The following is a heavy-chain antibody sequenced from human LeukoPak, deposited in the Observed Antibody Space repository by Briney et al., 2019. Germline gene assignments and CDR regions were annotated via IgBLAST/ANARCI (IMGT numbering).Heavy chain of an antibody. CDR2: IYYSGST. CDR3: AHRSGYYYDY. J-gene: IGHJ4*02. D-gene: IGHD3-22*01. Sequence: SETLYLTCTVSGGSISSYYWSWIRQPPGKGLEWIGNIYYSGSTNYNPSLKSRVTISVDTSKNQFSLKLSSVTAADTAVYYCAHRSGYYYDYWGQGTLVTVSS. V-gene: IGHV4-59*01. CDR1: GGSISSYY.